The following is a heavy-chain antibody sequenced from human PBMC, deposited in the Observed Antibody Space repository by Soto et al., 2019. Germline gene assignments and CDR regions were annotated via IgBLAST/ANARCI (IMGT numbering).Heavy chain of an antibody. CDR3: AKRRGAGGHFDY. CDR2: VSIGGST. CDR1: GFTVSNNY. J-gene: IGHJ4*02. Sequence: EVQLVESGGGLIQPGGSLRLSCAVSGFTVSNNYMGWVRQGPGKGLEWVAVVSIGGSTHYADSVRGRFTISRDNSKNTLSLQMNSLTAEDTAVYFCAKRRGAGGHFDYWGQGALVTVSS. V-gene: IGHV3-53*01. D-gene: IGHD2-15*01.